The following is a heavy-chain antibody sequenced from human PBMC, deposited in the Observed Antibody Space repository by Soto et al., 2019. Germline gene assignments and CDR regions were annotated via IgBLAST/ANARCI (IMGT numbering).Heavy chain of an antibody. CDR3: AKVVVDDTSHTDFDS. CDR1: GGSINSNNYY. V-gene: IGHV4-39*01. D-gene: IGHD2-15*01. J-gene: IGHJ4*02. Sequence: SETLSLTCTVSGGSINSNNYYWAWIRQPPGKGLAWIASIYYDGSTYYNPSLKSRVTISIDTSKNQFSLRLRSVTTADTAIYYCAKVVVDDTSHTDFDSSGRGTLVTSPQ. CDR2: IYYDGST.